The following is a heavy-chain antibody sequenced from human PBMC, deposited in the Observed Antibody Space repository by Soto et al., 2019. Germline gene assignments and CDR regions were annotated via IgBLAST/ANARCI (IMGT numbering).Heavy chain of an antibody. D-gene: IGHD5-12*01. CDR1: GFTFSSYG. J-gene: IGHJ4*02. V-gene: IGHV3-30*18. Sequence: ESGGGVVQPGRSLRLSCAASGFTFSSYGMHWVRQAPGKGLEWVAVISYDGSNKYYADSVKGRFTISRDNSKNTLYLQMNSLRAEDTAVYYCAKDGSEMATIYYFDYWGQGTLVTVSS. CDR2: ISYDGSNK. CDR3: AKDGSEMATIYYFDY.